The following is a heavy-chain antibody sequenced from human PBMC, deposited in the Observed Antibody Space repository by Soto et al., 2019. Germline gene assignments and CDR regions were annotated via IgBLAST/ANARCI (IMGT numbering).Heavy chain of an antibody. CDR3: VSYRSYYYYYYMDV. Sequence: QVQLVESGGGLVKPGGSLRLSCAASGFTFSDYYMSWIRQAPGKGLEWVSYISSSGSTIYYADSVKGRFTISRDNAKNSLYLQMNSLRAEDTAVYYCVSYRSYYYYYYMDVWGKGTTVTVSS. D-gene: IGHD1-26*01. CDR1: GFTFSDYY. V-gene: IGHV3-11*01. J-gene: IGHJ6*03. CDR2: ISSSGSTI.